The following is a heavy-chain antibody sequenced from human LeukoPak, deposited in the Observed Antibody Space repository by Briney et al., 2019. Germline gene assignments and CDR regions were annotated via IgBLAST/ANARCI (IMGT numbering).Heavy chain of an antibody. CDR1: GFTFSSYL. Sequence: PGGSLRLSCAASGFTFSSYLMSWVRQAPGKGLEWVANIKQDGSEKYYVDSVKGRFTISRDNAKNSLYLQMNSLRAEDTAVYYCARAVPKGFVGYNQGYYYYYYMDVWGKGTTVTISS. CDR3: ARAVPKGFVGYNQGYYYYYYMDV. J-gene: IGHJ6*03. V-gene: IGHV3-7*01. D-gene: IGHD5-24*01. CDR2: IKQDGSEK.